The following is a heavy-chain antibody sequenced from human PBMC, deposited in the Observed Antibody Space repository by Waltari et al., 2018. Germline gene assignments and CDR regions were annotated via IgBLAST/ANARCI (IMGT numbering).Heavy chain of an antibody. CDR2: IYTSGST. Sequence: QVQLQASGAGLVKPSQTLSITCTVSGGSISRGSYYWSWIRQPAGKGLEWIGYIYTSGSTNYNPSLKSRVTISVETSKNQFSLKLSSVTAADTAVYYCSRGHEGIAAAGLDYWGQGTLVTVSS. CDR1: GGSISRGSYY. CDR3: SRGHEGIAAAGLDY. J-gene: IGHJ4*02. V-gene: IGHV4-61*09. D-gene: IGHD6-13*01.